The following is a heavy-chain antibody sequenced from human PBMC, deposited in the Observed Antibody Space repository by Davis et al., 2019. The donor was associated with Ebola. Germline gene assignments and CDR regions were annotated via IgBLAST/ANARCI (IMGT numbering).Heavy chain of an antibody. CDR2: TYYTSKWHH. V-gene: IGHV6-1*01. D-gene: IGHD3-16*01. CDR3: VRGWGRSGLDV. Sequence: PSETLSLTCAISGVTVSGNNGAWNWIRQSPPSSLDWLGRTYYTSKWHHDYAESVKSRITIKPDTSKNQFSLQLNSVTPEDTAVYYCVRGWGRSGLDVWGQGTTVTVSS. J-gene: IGHJ6*02. CDR1: GVTVSGNNGA.